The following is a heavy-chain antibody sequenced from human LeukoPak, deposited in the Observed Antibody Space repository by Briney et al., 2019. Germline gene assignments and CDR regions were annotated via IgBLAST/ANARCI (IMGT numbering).Heavy chain of an antibody. J-gene: IGHJ3*02. V-gene: IGHV3-23*01. Sequence: GGSLRLSCSASGFTFSSYAMSAGRQAPGKGLERVSAITVSGGSTYYADSVKGRFTISRDNSKNTLYLQMNSLRAEDTAVYYCARIGYSYGYDAFDIWGQGTMVTVSS. CDR3: ARIGYSYGYDAFDI. CDR2: ITVSGGST. CDR1: GFTFSSYA. D-gene: IGHD5-18*01.